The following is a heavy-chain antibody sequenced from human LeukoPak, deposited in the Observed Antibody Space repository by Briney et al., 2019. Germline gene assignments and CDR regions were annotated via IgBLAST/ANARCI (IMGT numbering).Heavy chain of an antibody. J-gene: IGHJ4*02. CDR2: IRSKAYGGTT. CDR1: GFTFGDYA. D-gene: IGHD4-17*01. CDR3: TRGLHDYGDYGIDY. V-gene: IGHV3-49*04. Sequence: GGSLRLSCTASGFTFGDYAMSWVRQAPGKGREWVGFIRSKAYGGTTEYAACVKGRFTSSRDDSKSIAYLQMNSLKTEDRAVYYCTRGLHDYGDYGIDYWGRGTLVTVSS.